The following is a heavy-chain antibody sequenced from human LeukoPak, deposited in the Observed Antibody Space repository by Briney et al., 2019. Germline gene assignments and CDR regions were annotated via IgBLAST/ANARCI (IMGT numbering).Heavy chain of an antibody. CDR2: IYYSGST. CDR1: GGSISSSRYY. V-gene: IGHV4-61*05. D-gene: IGHD3-10*01. Sequence: SETLSLTCTVSGGSISSSRYYWGWIRQPPGKGLEWIGYIYYSGSTNYNPSLKSGVSISVDTSKNQFYLKLSSVTAADTAVYYCARAPGGYGSGSRGAFDIWGQGTMVTVSS. CDR3: ARAPGGYGSGSRGAFDI. J-gene: IGHJ3*02.